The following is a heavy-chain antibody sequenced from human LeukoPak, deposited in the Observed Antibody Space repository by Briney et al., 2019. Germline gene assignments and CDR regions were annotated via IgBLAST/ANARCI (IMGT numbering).Heavy chain of an antibody. V-gene: IGHV4-4*07. CDR3: ARGDCSSTSCSSFYGMDV. J-gene: IGHJ6*02. Sequence: KTSETLSLTCCVSDGPISSYYWSWIRQPAGRVLEWIGRIYISGSNNYNPSIKSRVTMSVDTSKNQFSLKLSSVTAADTAVYYCARGDCSSTSCSSFYGMDVWGQGTTVTVSS. CDR2: IYISGSN. CDR1: DGPISSYY. D-gene: IGHD2-2*01.